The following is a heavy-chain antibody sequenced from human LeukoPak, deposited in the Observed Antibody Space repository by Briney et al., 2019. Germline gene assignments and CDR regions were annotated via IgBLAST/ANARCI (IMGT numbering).Heavy chain of an antibody. J-gene: IGHJ4*02. V-gene: IGHV1-2*02. CDR3: ARESGTYYYDSSGYYYLDY. CDR2: INPNSGGT. CDR1: GYTFTGYY. Sequence: ASVTVSCKASGYTFTGYYMHWVRQAPGQGLEWMGWINPNSGGTNYAQKFQGRVTMTRDTSISTAYMELSRLRSDDTAVYYCARESGTYYYDSSGYYYLDYWGQGTLVTVSS. D-gene: IGHD3-22*01.